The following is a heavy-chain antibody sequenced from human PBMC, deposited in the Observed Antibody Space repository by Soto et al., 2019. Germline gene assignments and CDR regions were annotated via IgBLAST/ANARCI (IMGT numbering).Heavy chain of an antibody. CDR2: ISSSSSYT. CDR1: GFTFSDYY. J-gene: IGHJ4*02. V-gene: IGHV3-11*05. Sequence: QVQLVESGGGLVKPGGSLRLSCAASGFTFSDYYMSWIRQAPGKGLEWVSYISSSSSYTNYADSVKGRFTISRDNAKNPLYLQMNSLRAEDTAVYYCARDQPTIVGATTPDYCGQGTLVTFSS. CDR3: ARDQPTIVGATTPDY. D-gene: IGHD1-26*01.